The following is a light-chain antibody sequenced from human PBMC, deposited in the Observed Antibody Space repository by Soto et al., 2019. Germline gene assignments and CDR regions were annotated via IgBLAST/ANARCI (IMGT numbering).Light chain of an antibody. CDR2: AAS. J-gene: IGKJ4*01. V-gene: IGKV1-27*01. CDR1: QAIGVY. Sequence: DIQVTQSPSSLSASLGDRVTITCRANQAIGVYLAWFQHQPGQVPKLLIYAASALQSGVPSRFSGSGSGTDFTPTISSLKTEDSATDYCQKYNSAPLTFGVGTKVEI. CDR3: QKYNSAPLT.